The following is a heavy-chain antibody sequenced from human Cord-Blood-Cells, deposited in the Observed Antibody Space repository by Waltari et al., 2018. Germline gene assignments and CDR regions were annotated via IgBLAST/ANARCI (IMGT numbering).Heavy chain of an antibody. CDR2: IIPIFGTA. Sequence: QVQLVQSGAEVKKPGSSVKVSCKASGGTFSSYAISWVRQAPGPGLEWMGGIIPIFGTANYAQKFQGRVTITADESTSTAYMELSSLRSEDTAVYYCARGGRVVVPAAVYYYYGMDVWGQGTTVTVSS. J-gene: IGHJ6*02. D-gene: IGHD2-2*01. CDR1: GGTFSSYA. CDR3: ARGGRVVVPAAVYYYYGMDV. V-gene: IGHV1-69*01.